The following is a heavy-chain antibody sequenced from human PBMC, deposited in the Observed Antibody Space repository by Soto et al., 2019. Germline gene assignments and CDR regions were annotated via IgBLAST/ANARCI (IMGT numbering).Heavy chain of an antibody. Sequence: GGSLRLSCAASGFTFSSYAMSWVRQAPGKGLEWVSAISGSGGSTYYADSVKGRFTISRDNSKNTLYLQMNSLRAEDTAVYYCARDRGDDFQPPPHDYWGQGTLVTVSS. J-gene: IGHJ4*02. CDR3: ARDRGDDFQPPPHDY. CDR1: GFTFSSYA. CDR2: ISGSGGST. D-gene: IGHD3-3*01. V-gene: IGHV3-23*01.